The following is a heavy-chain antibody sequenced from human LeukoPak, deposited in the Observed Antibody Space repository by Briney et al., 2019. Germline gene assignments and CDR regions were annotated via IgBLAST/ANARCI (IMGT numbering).Heavy chain of an antibody. D-gene: IGHD3-22*01. Sequence: GRSLRLSCTASGFTFSSYWMTWVRQAPGKGLKWVANIKQDGSEKYYVDSVKGRFTISRDNAKNSLYLQMNSLKDEDTAVYYCARDHHRRLYDSQARDTFAFWGQGTMVTVSS. CDR1: GFTFSSYW. CDR3: ARDHHRRLYDSQARDTFAF. J-gene: IGHJ3*01. CDR2: IKQDGSEK. V-gene: IGHV3-7*01.